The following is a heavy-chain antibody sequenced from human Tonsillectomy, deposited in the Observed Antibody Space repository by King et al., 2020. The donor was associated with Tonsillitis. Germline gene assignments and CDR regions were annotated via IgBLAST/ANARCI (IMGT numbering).Heavy chain of an antibody. Sequence: DVQLVESGGGLVKPGGSLRLSCAASGFTFSNAWMSWVRQAPGKGLEWGGRIKSKTDGGTTDYAAPVKGRFTISRDDSKNTLYLQMNSLKTEDTAVYYCTTDASSGTHWGQGTLVTVSS. CDR1: GFTFSNAW. CDR3: TTDASSGTH. J-gene: IGHJ4*02. D-gene: IGHD3-22*01. V-gene: IGHV3-15*01. CDR2: IKSKTDGGTT.